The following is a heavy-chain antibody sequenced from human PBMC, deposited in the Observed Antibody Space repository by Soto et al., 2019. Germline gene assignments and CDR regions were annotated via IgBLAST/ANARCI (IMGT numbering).Heavy chain of an antibody. CDR1: GGSFSGYY. Sequence: PSETLSLTCAVYGGSFSGYYWSWIRQPPGKGLEWIGEINHSGSTNYNPSLKSRVTISVDTSKNQFSLKLSSVTAADTAVYYCASGLSGPHTAVWKIPEVYYFDYWGQGTLVTVSS. CDR3: ASGLSGPHTAVWKIPEVYYFDY. J-gene: IGHJ4*02. CDR2: INHSGST. V-gene: IGHV4-34*01. D-gene: IGHD6-25*01.